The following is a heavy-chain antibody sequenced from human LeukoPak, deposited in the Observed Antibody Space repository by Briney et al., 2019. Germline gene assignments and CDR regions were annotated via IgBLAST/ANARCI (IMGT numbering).Heavy chain of an antibody. V-gene: IGHV4-59*12. Sequence: SETLSPTCTVSGGSISSYYWSWIRQPPGKGLEWIGYIYYSGSTNYNPSLKSRVTISVDTSKNQFSLKLSSVAAADTAVYYCARSPQGTATTANWLDPWGQGTLVTVSS. CDR1: GGSISSYY. CDR3: ARSPQGTATTANWLDP. D-gene: IGHD4-17*01. J-gene: IGHJ5*02. CDR2: IYYSGST.